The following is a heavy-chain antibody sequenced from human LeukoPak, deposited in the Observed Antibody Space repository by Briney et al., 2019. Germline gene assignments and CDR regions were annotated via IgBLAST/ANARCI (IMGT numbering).Heavy chain of an antibody. CDR3: ARGVREKNRGFLLYYYYYYMDV. CDR1: GGSISSGSYY. D-gene: IGHD3-10*01. CDR2: IYTSGST. J-gene: IGHJ6*03. Sequence: SETLSLTCTVSGGSISSGSYYWSWIRQPAGKGLEWIGRIYTSGSTNYNPSLKSRVTISVDTSKNQFSLKVSSVTAADTAVYYCARGVREKNRGFLLYYYYYYMDVWGKGTTVAISS. V-gene: IGHV4-61*02.